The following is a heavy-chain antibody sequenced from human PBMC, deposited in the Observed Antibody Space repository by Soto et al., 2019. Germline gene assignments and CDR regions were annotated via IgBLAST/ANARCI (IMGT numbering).Heavy chain of an antibody. CDR3: ARGHHRSPFDY. V-gene: IGHV4-34*01. CDR2: INHSVST. Sequence: SETLSLTCAVYGGSFSGYYWSWIRQPPGKGLERIGEINHSVSTNYNSSLKSRVTISLDTSKNQFSLKLSSVTAAVMAVYYCARGHHRSPFDYWGQGTLVTVSS. D-gene: IGHD2-15*01. J-gene: IGHJ4*02. CDR1: GGSFSGYY.